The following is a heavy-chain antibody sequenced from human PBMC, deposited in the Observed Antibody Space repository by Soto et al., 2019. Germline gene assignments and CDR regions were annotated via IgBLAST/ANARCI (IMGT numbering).Heavy chain of an antibody. CDR3: ARTGGYSYGLNYYHYYRLAV. CDR1: GGTFSSYA. V-gene: IGHV1-69*13. CDR2: IIPIFGTA. J-gene: IGHJ6*02. Sequence: SVKVSCKASGGTFSSYAISWVRQAPGQGLEWMGGIIPIFGTANYAQKFQGRVTITADESTSTAYMELSSLRSEDTAVYYCARTGGYSYGLNYYHYYRLAVWGQGTTVTVSS. D-gene: IGHD5-18*01.